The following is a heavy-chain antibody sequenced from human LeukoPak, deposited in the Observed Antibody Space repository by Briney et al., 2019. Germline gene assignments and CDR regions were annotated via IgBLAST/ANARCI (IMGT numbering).Heavy chain of an antibody. CDR1: GFTFSSYG. Sequence: GGSLRLSCAASGFTFSSYGMSWVRQAPGKGLEWVSATSGSGGSTYYADYVEGRFTISRDNSKSTLYLQMDSLRAEDTAVYYCARDRSGGTMTTVMVAWGQGTPVTVSS. CDR2: TSGSGGST. CDR3: ARDRSGGTMTTVMVA. V-gene: IGHV3-23*01. D-gene: IGHD4-17*01. J-gene: IGHJ5*02.